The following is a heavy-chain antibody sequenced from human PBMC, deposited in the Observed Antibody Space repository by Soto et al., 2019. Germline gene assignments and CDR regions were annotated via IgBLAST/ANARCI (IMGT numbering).Heavy chain of an antibody. CDR3: AKTHNDYIRSPIDY. D-gene: IGHD3-16*01. CDR2: ISGSGGST. V-gene: IGHV3-23*01. J-gene: IGHJ4*02. Sequence: GGSLRLSCAASGFTFSSYPMSWVRQAPGKGLEWVSAISGSGGSTYYAASVKGRFTISRDNSKNTLYLQMNSLRAEDTAVYYCAKTHNDYIRSPIDYWGQGTPVPVSS. CDR1: GFTFSSYP.